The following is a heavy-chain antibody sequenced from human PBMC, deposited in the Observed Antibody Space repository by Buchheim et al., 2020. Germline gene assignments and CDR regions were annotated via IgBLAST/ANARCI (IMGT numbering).Heavy chain of an antibody. CDR3: AGVSEMYTSSWYLDY. D-gene: IGHD6-13*01. CDR2: ISGYNGNT. V-gene: IGHV1-18*01. CDR1: DYTFTSYG. J-gene: IGHJ4*02. Sequence: QVQLVQSGAEVKRPGASVKVSCKASDYTFTSYGISWVRQAPGQGPEWMGWISGYNGNTKYAQKFQGRVTMTTDTSTSTAYMGLRSLRSDETAVYYCAGVSEMYTSSWYLDYWGQGTL.